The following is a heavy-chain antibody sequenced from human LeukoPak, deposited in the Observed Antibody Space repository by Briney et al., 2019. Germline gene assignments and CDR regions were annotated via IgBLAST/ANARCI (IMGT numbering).Heavy chain of an antibody. Sequence: PSETLSLTCAVSGYSISSGYYWGWIRQPPGKGLEWIGSIYHSGSTYYNPSLKSRVTISVDTSKNQFSLKLSSVTAAGTAVYYCARRYYDFWSGYFTGAFDIWGQGTMVTVSS. CDR1: GYSISSGYY. CDR3: ARRYYDFWSGYFTGAFDI. J-gene: IGHJ3*02. D-gene: IGHD3-3*01. CDR2: IYHSGST. V-gene: IGHV4-38-2*01.